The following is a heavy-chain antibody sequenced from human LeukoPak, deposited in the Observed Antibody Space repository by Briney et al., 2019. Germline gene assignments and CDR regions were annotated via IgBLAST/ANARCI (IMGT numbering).Heavy chain of an antibody. CDR1: GGSISSYY. CDR3: ARYVWGSYPTFEDY. D-gene: IGHD3-16*02. J-gene: IGHJ4*02. V-gene: IGHV4-59*01. CDR2: ISYSGST. Sequence: PSETLSPTCTVSGGSISSYYWSWIRQPPGKGLEWIGYISYSGSTNYNPSLKSRVTISVDTSKNQFSLKVSSVTAADTAVYYCARYVWGSYPTFEDYWGQGTLVTVSS.